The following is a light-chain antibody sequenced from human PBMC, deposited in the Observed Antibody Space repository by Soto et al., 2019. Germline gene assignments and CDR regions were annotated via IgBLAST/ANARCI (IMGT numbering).Light chain of an antibody. Sequence: DSVFTQAPGNLSLSPGDRATLSCSASQSVSSNYLAWHQQKPGQAPRLIIYGASDRATGIPDRFSGSGSGTDFTLTINRLEPEDFAVYYCQQYGSASSWTFGQGTKVDIK. CDR2: GAS. CDR1: QSVSSNY. J-gene: IGKJ1*01. V-gene: IGKV3-20*01. CDR3: QQYGSASSWT.